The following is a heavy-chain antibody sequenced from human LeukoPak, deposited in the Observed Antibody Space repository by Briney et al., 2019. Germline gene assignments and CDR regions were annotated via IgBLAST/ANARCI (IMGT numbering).Heavy chain of an antibody. Sequence: GGSLRLACAVSGSTLGSFWMAWGRQAPGEGLEWVASIKYDGSEKKYVDSVEGRFTISRDNAKNSLYLQMNSLRAEDTAVYYCAKKNYCDGWGQGTLVTVSS. CDR3: AKKNYCDG. J-gene: IGHJ4*02. CDR1: GSTLGSFW. CDR2: IKYDGSEK. V-gene: IGHV3-7*01.